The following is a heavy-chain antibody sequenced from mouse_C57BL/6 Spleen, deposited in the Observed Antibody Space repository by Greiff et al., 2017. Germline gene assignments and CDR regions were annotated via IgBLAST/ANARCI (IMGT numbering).Heavy chain of an antibody. J-gene: IGHJ4*01. D-gene: IGHD1-1*01. Sequence: ESGPGLVKPSQSLSLPCSVTGYSITSGYYWNWIRQFPGNKLEWMGYISYDGSNNYNPSLKNRISITRDTSKNQFFLKLNSVTTEDTATYYCARDGDYYGSSYDAMDYWGQGTSVTVSS. CDR1: GYSITSGYY. CDR3: ARDGDYYGSSYDAMDY. V-gene: IGHV3-6*01. CDR2: ISYDGSN.